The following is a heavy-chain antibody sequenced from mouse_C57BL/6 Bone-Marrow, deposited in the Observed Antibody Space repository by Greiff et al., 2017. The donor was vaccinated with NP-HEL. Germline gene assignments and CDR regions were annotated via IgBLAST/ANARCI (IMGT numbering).Heavy chain of an antibody. J-gene: IGHJ2*01. CDR2: INPGSGGT. Sequence: QVQLQQSGAELVRPGTSVKVSCKASGYAFTNYLIEWVKQRPGQGLEWIGVINPGSGGTNYNEKFKGKATLTADKSSSTAYMQLSSLTSEDSAVYVCARRGYDYDGYYFDYWGQGTTLTVSS. D-gene: IGHD2-4*01. V-gene: IGHV1-54*01. CDR1: GYAFTNYL. CDR3: ARRGYDYDGYYFDY.